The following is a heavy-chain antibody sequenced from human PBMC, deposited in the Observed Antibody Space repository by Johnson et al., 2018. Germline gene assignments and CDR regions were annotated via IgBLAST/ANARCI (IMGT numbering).Heavy chain of an antibody. D-gene: IGHD3-10*01. CDR2: IGYEGSKK. CDR1: GFTLNSYG. V-gene: IGHV3-33*01. Sequence: VQLVQSGGGVVQPGRSLRLCCVASGFTLNSYGMHWVRQAPGKGLEGVAIIGYEGSKKYYADYEKGRIIISRENSRNTLDLQMNSRRAEDQAVYYCARGRRGSRNYYGMDVWGQGTTVTVSS. CDR3: ARGRRGSRNYYGMDV. J-gene: IGHJ6*02.